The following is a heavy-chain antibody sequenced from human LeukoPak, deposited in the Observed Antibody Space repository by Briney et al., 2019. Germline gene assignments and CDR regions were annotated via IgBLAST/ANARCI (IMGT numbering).Heavy chain of an antibody. V-gene: IGHV3-66*01. D-gene: IGHD6-13*01. CDR2: IYSGGST. CDR3: ARVFFSLSAGNGGVLDY. J-gene: IGHJ4*02. Sequence: GGSLRLSCAASGFTVSSNYMSWVRQAPGKGLEWVSVIYSGGSTYYADSVKGRFTISRDNSKNTLYLQMNSLRAEDTAVYYCARVFFSLSAGNGGVLDYWGQGTLVTVSS. CDR1: GFTVSSNY.